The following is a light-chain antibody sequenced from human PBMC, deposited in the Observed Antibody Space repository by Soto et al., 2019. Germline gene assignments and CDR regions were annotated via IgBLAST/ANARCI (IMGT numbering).Light chain of an antibody. CDR1: SSDVGSYNL. J-gene: IGLJ3*02. V-gene: IGLV2-23*03. Sequence: QPVLTQPASVSGSPGQSITISCTGTSSDVGSYNLVSWYQQHPGKAPKLMICEGSKRPSGVSNRFSGSKSGNTASLTISGLQAEDEADYYCCSYAGSGTFVVFGGGTKLTVL. CDR3: CSYAGSGTFVV. CDR2: EGS.